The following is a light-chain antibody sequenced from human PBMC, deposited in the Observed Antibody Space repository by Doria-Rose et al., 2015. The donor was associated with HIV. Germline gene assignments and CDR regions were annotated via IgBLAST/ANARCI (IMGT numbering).Light chain of an antibody. J-gene: IGKJ4*01. CDR3: QQSFSSPLT. CDR2: AAS. Sequence: DIQMTQSPPSLSASVGDRVTITRRASQSTGSFLNWDQRNPGKASKLVIHAASTLQDEVRSRVSGNVSGTDFTLTISSLHTEAISAYFFQQSFSSPLTFGGGTKV. CDR1: QSTGSF. V-gene: IGKV1-39*01.